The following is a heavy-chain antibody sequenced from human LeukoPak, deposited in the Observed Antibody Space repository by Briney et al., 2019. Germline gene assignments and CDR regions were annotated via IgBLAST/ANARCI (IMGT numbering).Heavy chain of an antibody. V-gene: IGHV3-21*01. CDR3: ARVNRKMVRVIVTAFDV. Sequence: KPGGSLRLSCAASGFSFSSYSMNWVRQAPGKGLEWVSSISRSSTDIQYADSVKGRFTISRDNAKNSLHLQMNSLRAEDTAVYYCARVNRKMVRVIVTAFDVWGQGTMVTVSS. CDR2: ISRSSTDI. CDR1: GFSFSSYS. J-gene: IGHJ3*01. D-gene: IGHD3-10*01.